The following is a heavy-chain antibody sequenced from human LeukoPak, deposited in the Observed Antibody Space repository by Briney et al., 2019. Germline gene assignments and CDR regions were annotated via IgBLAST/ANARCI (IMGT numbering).Heavy chain of an antibody. CDR2: IRYDGSNK. V-gene: IGHV3-30*02. CDR3: AKARNSGSYFDY. CDR1: GFTFSSYG. D-gene: IGHD1-26*01. J-gene: IGHJ4*02. Sequence: PGGSLRLSCAASGFTFSSYGIHWVRQAPGKGLEWVAFIRYDGSNKYYADSVKGRFTISRDNSKNTLYLQMNSLRAEDTAVYYCAKARNSGSYFDYWGQGTLVTVSS.